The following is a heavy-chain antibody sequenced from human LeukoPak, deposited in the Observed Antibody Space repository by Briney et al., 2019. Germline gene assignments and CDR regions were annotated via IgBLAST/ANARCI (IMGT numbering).Heavy chain of an antibody. J-gene: IGHJ5*02. CDR1: GGSISSYY. D-gene: IGHD3-22*01. CDR2: IYRSGST. V-gene: IGHV4-4*07. Sequence: SETLSLTCTVSGGSISSYYWSWIRQPPGKGLEWIVRIYRSGSTNYNPSLKSRVTMSVDTSKNHFSLKLSSVTAAGTAIYYCARGRYYYDSSVDYNWFDPWGPGTLVTVSS. CDR3: ARGRYYYDSSVDYNWFDP.